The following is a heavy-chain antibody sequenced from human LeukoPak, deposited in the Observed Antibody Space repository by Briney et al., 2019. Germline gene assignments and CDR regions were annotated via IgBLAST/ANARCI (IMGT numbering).Heavy chain of an antibody. CDR1: GLTFSSYE. CDR3: ARIVYGD. CDR2: ISSSGSTI. V-gene: IGHV3-48*03. D-gene: IGHD4-17*01. Sequence: SGGSLRLSCEVSGLTFSSYEMHWVRHAPGKGLEGVSYISSSGSTIYYADSVKGRFTISRDNAKNSLYLQMNSLRAEDTAVYYCARIVYGDWGQGTLVTVSS. J-gene: IGHJ4*02.